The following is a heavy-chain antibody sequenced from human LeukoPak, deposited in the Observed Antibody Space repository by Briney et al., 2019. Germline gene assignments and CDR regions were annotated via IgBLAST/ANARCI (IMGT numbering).Heavy chain of an antibody. J-gene: IGHJ4*02. CDR3: ARLVVPAAIGDY. D-gene: IGHD2-2*02. CDR2: ISAYNGNT. CDR1: GYTFTSYG. Sequence: ASVKVSCKASGYTFTSYGISWVRQAPGQGLEWMGWISAYNGNTNHARKLQGRVTMTTDTSTSTAYMELRSLRSDDTAVYYCARLVVPAAIGDYWGQGTLVTVSS. V-gene: IGHV1-18*01.